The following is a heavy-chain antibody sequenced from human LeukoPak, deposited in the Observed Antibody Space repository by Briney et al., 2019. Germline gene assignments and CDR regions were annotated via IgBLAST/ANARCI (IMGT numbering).Heavy chain of an antibody. CDR3: AMTTGGDFWSGYNFDY. V-gene: IGHV1-69*05. CDR2: IIPIFGTA. J-gene: IGHJ4*02. D-gene: IGHD3-3*01. CDR1: GCTFSIYA. Sequence: SVKVSFKASGCTFSIYAISWVRQAQGQGLEWMGGIIPIFGTANYAQKFQGRVTITTDESTSTAYMELSSLRSEDTAVYYCAMTTGGDFWSGYNFDYWGQGTLVTVSS.